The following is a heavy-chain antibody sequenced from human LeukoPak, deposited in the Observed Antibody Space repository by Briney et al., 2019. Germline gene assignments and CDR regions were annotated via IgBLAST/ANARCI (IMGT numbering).Heavy chain of an antibody. Sequence: SETLALTCAVYGGSFSGYYWSWIRQPPGKGLEGIGEINHSGSTNYNPSLKSRVTISVGTTNDQFSLKLSSVTAAYTAVYDCARGIAARLPAFWGQGTLVTVSS. J-gene: IGHJ4*02. CDR3: ARGIAARLPAF. V-gene: IGHV4-34*01. CDR1: GGSFSGYY. CDR2: INHSGST. D-gene: IGHD6-6*01.